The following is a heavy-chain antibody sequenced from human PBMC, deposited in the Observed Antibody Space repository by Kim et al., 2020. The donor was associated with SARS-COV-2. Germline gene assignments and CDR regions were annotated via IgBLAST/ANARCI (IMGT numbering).Heavy chain of an antibody. D-gene: IGHD1-26*01. Sequence: GGSLRLSCVVSGFSIGGDAMHWVRQVPGKGLVWVAGINSEGVRTSYADSVKGRSTISRDNAKNTIYLQMNYLTAEDTALYYCTRDRGAGGADYWGRGALVTVSS. CDR3: TRDRGAGGADY. J-gene: IGHJ4*02. CDR2: INSEGVRT. CDR1: GFSIGGDA. V-gene: IGHV3-74*03.